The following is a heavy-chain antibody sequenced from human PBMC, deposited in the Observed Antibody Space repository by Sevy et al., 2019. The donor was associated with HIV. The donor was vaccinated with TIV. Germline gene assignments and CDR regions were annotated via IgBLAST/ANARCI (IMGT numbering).Heavy chain of an antibody. J-gene: IGHJ4*02. V-gene: IGHV3-15*01. CDR2: IKGKIDGGTT. CDR3: ITQPPLERWLQIPGF. CDR1: GFTFSDAW. Sequence: GGSLRLSCAAPGFTFSDAWMSWVRQDLGKGLEWVGRIKGKIDGGTTDYAAPVKGRFTISRDDSKNTLYLQMNSLKTEDTAVYYCITQPPLERWLQIPGFWGQGTLVTVSS. D-gene: IGHD5-12*01.